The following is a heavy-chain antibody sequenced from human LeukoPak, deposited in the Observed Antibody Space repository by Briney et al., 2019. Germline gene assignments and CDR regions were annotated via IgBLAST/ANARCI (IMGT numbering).Heavy chain of an antibody. CDR1: GFTFSSYW. CDR3: AREDRDFWSGYYFDY. V-gene: IGHV3-7*01. D-gene: IGHD3-3*01. Sequence: PGGSLRLSCAASGFTFSSYWMSWVRQAPGKGLEWVANIKQDGSEKYYVDSVKGRFTISRDNAKNSLYPQMNSLRAEDTAVYYCAREDRDFWSGYYFDYWGQGTLVTVSS. J-gene: IGHJ4*02. CDR2: IKQDGSEK.